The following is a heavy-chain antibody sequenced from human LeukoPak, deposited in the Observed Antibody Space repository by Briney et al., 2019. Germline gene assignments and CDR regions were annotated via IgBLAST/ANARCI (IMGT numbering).Heavy chain of an antibody. CDR3: ASTERCSTTCPLDY. V-gene: IGHV4-34*01. Sequence: AETLSLTCAVYGGSFRGYYWSWIRQPPGKGLEWIGEINHSGSTNYNPSLKSRVTISLDTSMKKFSLKLNFVTAADTAVYYCASTERCSTTCPLDYWGQGTLVTVSS. CDR1: GGSFRGYY. D-gene: IGHD2-2*01. CDR2: INHSGST. J-gene: IGHJ4*02.